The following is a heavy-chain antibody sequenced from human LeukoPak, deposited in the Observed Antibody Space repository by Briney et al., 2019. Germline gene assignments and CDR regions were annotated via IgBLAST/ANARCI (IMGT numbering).Heavy chain of an antibody. V-gene: IGHV1-2*02. CDR2: INPNSGGT. J-gene: IGHJ3*02. D-gene: IGHD6-19*01. Sequence: ASVRVSCKASGYTFTDYYTHWVRQAPGQGLEWMGWINPNSGGTNYAQKFQGRVTMTRDTSISTAYMELSRLRSDDTAVYYCARDRLRGYSSGWYMNAFDIWGQGTMVTVSS. CDR3: ARDRLRGYSSGWYMNAFDI. CDR1: GYTFTDYY.